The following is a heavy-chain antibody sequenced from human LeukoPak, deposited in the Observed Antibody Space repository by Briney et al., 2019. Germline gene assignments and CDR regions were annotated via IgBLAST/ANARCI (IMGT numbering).Heavy chain of an antibody. V-gene: IGHV3-21*01. CDR3: ARAKMFYYEGGTYYHAFDI. CDR1: GFTFSSYS. D-gene: IGHD3-22*01. CDR2: ISSSSNYI. Sequence: PGGSLRLSCAASGFTFSSYSMNWVRQAPGKGLEWVSSISSSSNYIYYADSVKGRFTISRDNAKNSLYLQMNSLRAEDTAVYYCARAKMFYYEGGTYYHAFDIWGQGTMVTVSS. J-gene: IGHJ3*02.